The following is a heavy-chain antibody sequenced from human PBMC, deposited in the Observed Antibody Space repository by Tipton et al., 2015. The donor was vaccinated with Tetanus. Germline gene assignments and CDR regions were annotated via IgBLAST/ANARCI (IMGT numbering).Heavy chain of an antibody. CDR1: GYTFTSYD. CDR3: AMSGGYSYGYADDY. J-gene: IGHJ4*02. V-gene: IGHV1-8*01. D-gene: IGHD5-18*01. CDR2: MNPNSGNT. Sequence: QVQLVQSGAEVKKPGASVKVSCKASGYTFTSYDINWVRQATGQALEWMGLMNPNSGNTGYAQKFQGRVTMTGNTSISTAYMGLSSLRSEDTAVYYCAMSGGYSYGYADDYWGQGTLVTVSS.